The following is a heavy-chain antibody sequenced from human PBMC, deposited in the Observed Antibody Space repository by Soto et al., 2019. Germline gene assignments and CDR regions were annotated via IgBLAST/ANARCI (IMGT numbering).Heavy chain of an antibody. Sequence: QVQLQESGPGLVKPSETLSLTCTVSGGSINSYYWSWIRQPPGKGLEWIGYIYYSGGTNYNPSLKSGVTISGGTSKNQFSLKLSSVTAADTAVDYCARRYGSAFDIWGQGTMVTVSS. V-gene: IGHV4-59*08. CDR1: GGSINSYY. J-gene: IGHJ3*02. D-gene: IGHD4-17*01. CDR3: ARRYGSAFDI. CDR2: IYYSGGT.